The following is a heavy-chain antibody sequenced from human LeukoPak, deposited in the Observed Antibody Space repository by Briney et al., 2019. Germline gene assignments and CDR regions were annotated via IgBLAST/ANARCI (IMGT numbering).Heavy chain of an antibody. CDR2: ISYDGSNT. V-gene: IGHV3-30*18. CDR1: GFTFSSYV. Sequence: PGGSLRLSCAASGFTFSSYVMHWVRQAPGKGLEWVALISYDGSNTDYADSVKGRFTISRDNSMDTLYLQMNSLRADDTAVYYCAKGARWELPLDYWGQGTLVTVSS. CDR3: AKGARWELPLDY. J-gene: IGHJ4*02. D-gene: IGHD1-26*01.